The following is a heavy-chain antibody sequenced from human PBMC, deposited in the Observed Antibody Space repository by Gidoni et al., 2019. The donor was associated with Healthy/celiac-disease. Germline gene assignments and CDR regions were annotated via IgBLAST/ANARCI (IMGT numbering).Heavy chain of an antibody. CDR1: GYTFTIYY. CDR2: INPSGGST. J-gene: IGHJ3*02. Sequence: QVQLVQSGAEVKKPGASVKVSCKASGYTFTIYYMHWVRQAPGQGLEWMGIINPSGGSTSYAQKFQGRVTMTRDTSTSTVYMELSSLRSEDTAVYYCARDRGLGELSAYDAFDIWGQGTMVTVSS. V-gene: IGHV1-46*03. D-gene: IGHD3-16*02. CDR3: ARDRGLGELSAYDAFDI.